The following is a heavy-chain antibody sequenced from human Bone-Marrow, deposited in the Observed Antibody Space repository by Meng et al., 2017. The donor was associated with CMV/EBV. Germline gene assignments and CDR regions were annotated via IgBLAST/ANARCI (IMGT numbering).Heavy chain of an antibody. J-gene: IGHJ5*01. Sequence: SETLSLTCTVSGGPISGYYWSWVRQPPGKGLEWIGYIYYSGSTNYNPSLKSRVTISVDTSKNKFSLKLTSVTAADTAVYYCASLWGSGYDYAFDPWGQGTLVTVSS. CDR3: ASLWGSGYDYAFDP. CDR2: IYYSGST. V-gene: IGHV4-59*01. CDR1: GGPISGYY. D-gene: IGHD5-12*01.